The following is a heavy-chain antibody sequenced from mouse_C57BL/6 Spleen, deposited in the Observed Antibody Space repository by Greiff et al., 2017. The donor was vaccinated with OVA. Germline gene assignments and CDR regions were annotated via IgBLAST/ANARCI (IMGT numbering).Heavy chain of an antibody. J-gene: IGHJ3*01. Sequence: EVMLVESGPELVKPGASVKISCKASGYSFTGYYMNWVKQSPEKSLEWIGEINPSTGGTTYNQKFKAKATLTVDKSSSTAYMQLKSLTSEDSAVYYCARGDGSAWFAYWGQGTLVTVSA. V-gene: IGHV1-42*01. CDR3: ARGDGSAWFAY. D-gene: IGHD1-1*01. CDR2: INPSTGGT. CDR1: GYSFTGYY.